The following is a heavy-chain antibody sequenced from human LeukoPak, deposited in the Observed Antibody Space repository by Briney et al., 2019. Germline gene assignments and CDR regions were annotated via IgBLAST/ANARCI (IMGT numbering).Heavy chain of an antibody. CDR1: GYTFTGYY. CDR3: AREGGSNAFDI. Sequence: ASVKVSCKASGYTFTGYYIHWVRQAPGQGLEWMGWIKPNSGGTNYAQKFQGRVTMTRDTSISTAYMELSRLGSDDTAVYYCAREGGSNAFDIWGQGTMVTVSS. D-gene: IGHD1-26*01. V-gene: IGHV1-2*02. J-gene: IGHJ3*02. CDR2: IKPNSGGT.